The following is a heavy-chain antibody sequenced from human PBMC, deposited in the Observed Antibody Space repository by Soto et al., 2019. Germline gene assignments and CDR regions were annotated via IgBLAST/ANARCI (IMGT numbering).Heavy chain of an antibody. J-gene: IGHJ4*02. V-gene: IGHV3-21*01. CDR2: IGRTGIDR. D-gene: IGHD1-1*01. CDR3: VCDDNRRY. Sequence: EVQLVESGVGLIQPGGSLRLSCAASGFSFSTSTMNWVRQAPGKGLEFVSSIGRTGIDRYYIDSVKGRYTISRDNAQNSVYLQMNSLRAGDTALYYCVCDDNRRYWGQGTLVTVSS. CDR1: GFSFSTST.